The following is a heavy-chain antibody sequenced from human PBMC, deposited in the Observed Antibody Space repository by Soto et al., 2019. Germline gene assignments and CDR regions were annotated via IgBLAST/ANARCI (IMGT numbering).Heavy chain of an antibody. V-gene: IGHV3-21*06. CDR1: GFTFSSYS. J-gene: IGHJ4*02. CDR3: AKDQYDYDSSGYAFKN. CDR2: ISSKSEHI. D-gene: IGHD3-22*01. Sequence: GGSLRLSCAASGFTFSSYSMNWVRQAPGKGLEWVSFISSKSEHIYYADSVKGRFTISRDNAKNTLFLQMNSLTAEDTAVYYCAKDQYDYDSSGYAFKNWGLGTLVTVSS.